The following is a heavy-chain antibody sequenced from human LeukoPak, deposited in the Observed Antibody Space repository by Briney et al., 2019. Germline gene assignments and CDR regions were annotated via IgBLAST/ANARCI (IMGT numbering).Heavy chain of an antibody. J-gene: IGHJ4*02. CDR2: IGHDGTKI. Sequence: GGSLRLSCAASGFTFSTYGMHWVRQAPGKGLEWVAFIGHDGTKIYYADYVQGRFTISRDNSKNTLYLEMNSLSGEDTALYYCAKDHVTWGNRYFDHWGQGTLGTVSS. D-gene: IGHD3-16*01. V-gene: IGHV3-30*02. CDR3: AKDHVTWGNRYFDH. CDR1: GFTFSTYG.